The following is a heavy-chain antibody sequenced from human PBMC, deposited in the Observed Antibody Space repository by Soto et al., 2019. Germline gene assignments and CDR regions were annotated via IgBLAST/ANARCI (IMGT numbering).Heavy chain of an antibody. V-gene: IGHV4-4*02. CDR2: VYHSGSF. J-gene: IGHJ4*02. CDR1: GGSISTTDW. CDR3: ATGPEYSSRWFSN. Sequence: QVHLQESGPGLVKPSGTLSLICAVSGGSISTTDWGSWVRQPPGKGLEWIGEVYHSGSFNYNPSLKSRLTMPVDKSKNQFSLNLSSVTVADTAVYSWATGPEYSSRWFSNWGQGTLVTVSS. D-gene: IGHD6-13*01.